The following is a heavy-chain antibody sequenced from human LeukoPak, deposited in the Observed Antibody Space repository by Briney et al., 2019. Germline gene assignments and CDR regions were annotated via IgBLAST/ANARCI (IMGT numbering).Heavy chain of an antibody. J-gene: IGHJ5*02. CDR2: AADSGST. V-gene: IGHV4-59*01. CDR3: AKGAGGFSYYNWFDP. CDR1: GDSMSDYF. Sequence: SETLSLTCTVSGDSMSDYFWTWIRQPPGKGLEWIGYAADSGSTNYNPSLKSRVTISVDSSTNHFSLRLTSVTAADTAIYYCAKGAGGFSYYNWFDPWGQGTLVTVSS. D-gene: IGHD5-18*01.